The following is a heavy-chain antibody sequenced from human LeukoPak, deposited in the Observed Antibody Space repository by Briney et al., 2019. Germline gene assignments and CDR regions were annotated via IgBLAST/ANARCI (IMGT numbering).Heavy chain of an antibody. J-gene: IGHJ4*02. CDR2: IHSHNGNT. CDR1: GYTFTNYD. Sequence: ASVKVSCKASGYTFTNYDVIWVRQAPGQGLEWMGRIHSHNGNTNYAQKFQGRVTMTTDTFTSTAYMELMSLRSDDTAVYYCARVISGPTYFDYWGQGILVTVSS. D-gene: IGHD1-7*01. CDR3: ARVISGPTYFDY. V-gene: IGHV1-18*01.